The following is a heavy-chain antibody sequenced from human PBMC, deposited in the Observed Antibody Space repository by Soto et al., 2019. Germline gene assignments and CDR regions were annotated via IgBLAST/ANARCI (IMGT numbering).Heavy chain of an antibody. CDR2: ISAYNGNT. V-gene: IGHV1-18*04. CDR3: ARGNLGYFSGGSCYSRWYFDL. J-gene: IGHJ2*01. CDR1: GYTFTSYG. D-gene: IGHD2-15*01. Sequence: QVQLVQSGAEVKKPGASVKVSCKASGYTFTSYGISWVRQAPGQGLEWMGWISAYNGNTNYAQKLQGRVTMTTDTSTSAVYMELRSLRSDDTAVYYCARGNLGYFSGGSCYSRWYFDLWGRGTLVTVSS.